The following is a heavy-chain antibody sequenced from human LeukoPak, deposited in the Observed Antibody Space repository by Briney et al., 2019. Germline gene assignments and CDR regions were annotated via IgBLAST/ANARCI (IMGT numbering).Heavy chain of an antibody. CDR3: ASSETVMRT. CDR2: IHYSGST. D-gene: IGHD3-16*01. CDR1: GGSISSGAYC. J-gene: IGHJ5*02. Sequence: SETLSLTCTVSGGSISSGAYCWSWVRQHPGKGLEWIGYIHYSGSTYYNPSLKSRVTISVDTSKKQFYLKVNSVTATDTAVYYCASSETVMRTWGQGTLVTVSS. V-gene: IGHV4-31*03.